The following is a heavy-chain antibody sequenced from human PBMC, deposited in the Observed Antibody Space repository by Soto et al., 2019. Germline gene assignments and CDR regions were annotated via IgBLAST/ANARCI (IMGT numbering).Heavy chain of an antibody. V-gene: IGHV4-31*03. J-gene: IGHJ4*02. Sequence: QVQLQESGPGLVKPSQTLSLTCTVSGGSISSACYNWSWIRQHPGKGLEWIGYIYYSGSTYYNPCFKCRVTISVGTSNIPFSLQLSSVTAADTAVYYCARYGSGTYYPTTFDYWGQGTLVTVSS. D-gene: IGHD3-10*01. CDR1: GGSISSACYN. CDR2: IYYSGST. CDR3: ARYGSGTYYPTTFDY.